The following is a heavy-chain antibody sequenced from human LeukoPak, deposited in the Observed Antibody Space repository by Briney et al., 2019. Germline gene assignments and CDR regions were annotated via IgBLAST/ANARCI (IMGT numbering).Heavy chain of an antibody. CDR2: INHSGST. D-gene: IGHD3-22*01. CDR3: ARSNRYYYDRRFDY. CDR1: GYSISSGYY. J-gene: IGHJ4*02. Sequence: SETLSLTCTVSGYSISSGYYWGWIRQPPGKGLEWIGEINHSGSTNYNPSLKSRVTISVDTSKNQFSLKLSSVTAADTAVYYCARSNRYYYDRRFDYWGQGTLVTVSS. V-gene: IGHV4-38-2*02.